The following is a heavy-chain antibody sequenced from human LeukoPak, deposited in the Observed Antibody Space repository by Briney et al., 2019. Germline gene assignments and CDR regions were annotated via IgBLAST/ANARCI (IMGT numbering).Heavy chain of an antibody. V-gene: IGHV3-30-3*01. CDR2: ISYDGSNK. D-gene: IGHD1-26*01. J-gene: IGHJ4*02. CDR3: ARGASGSYREYYFDY. CDR1: GFTFSSYA. Sequence: PGRSLRLSCAASGFTFSSYAMHWVRQAPGKGLEWVAVISYDGSNKYYADSVKGRFTISRDNSKNTLYLQMNSLRAEDTAVYYCARGASGSYREYYFDYWGQGTLVTVSS.